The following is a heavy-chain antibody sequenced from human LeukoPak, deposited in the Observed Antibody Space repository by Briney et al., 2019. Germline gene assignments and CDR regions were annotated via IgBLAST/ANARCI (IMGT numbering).Heavy chain of an antibody. Sequence: GGSLRLSCAASGFTVSSSYMIWVRQAPGKGLEWVSVIYSVGYTYYADSVKGRFTISRDNAKNSLYLQMNSLRAEDTAVYYCARVYDSSGYFYYYYYMDVWGKGTTVTVSS. J-gene: IGHJ6*03. CDR2: IYSVGYT. D-gene: IGHD3-22*01. CDR1: GFTVSSSY. V-gene: IGHV3-53*01. CDR3: ARVYDSSGYFYYYYYMDV.